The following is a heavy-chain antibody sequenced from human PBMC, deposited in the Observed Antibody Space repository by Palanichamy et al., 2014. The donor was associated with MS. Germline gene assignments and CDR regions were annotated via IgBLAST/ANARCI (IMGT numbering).Heavy chain of an antibody. J-gene: IGHJ3*01. Sequence: QLQLQESGPGLVKPSEILSLTCTVSGGSISSSSYYWGWIRQPPGKGLEWIGSIYYSGNTYYKSSLKSRATISVDTSRNQFSLKLSSVTATDTAVYYCARPLGYCSSTSCSRGSDAFDVWGQGTMVTVSS. V-gene: IGHV4-39*01. CDR2: IYYSGNT. CDR3: ARPLGYCSSTSCSRGSDAFDV. D-gene: IGHD2-2*01. CDR1: GGSISSSSYY.